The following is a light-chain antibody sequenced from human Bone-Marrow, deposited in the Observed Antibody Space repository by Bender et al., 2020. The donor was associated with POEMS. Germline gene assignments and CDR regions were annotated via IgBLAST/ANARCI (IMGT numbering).Light chain of an antibody. J-gene: IGLJ3*02. Sequence: QSVLAQPASVSGSPGQSITISCTGTSSDFGDYNYVSWYQQHPGKAPKLLIYEGYKRPSGVPARFSGSKSGTSASLAISDIQSEDEGDYYCSSWDDSLSGWVFGGGTKLTVL. CDR1: SSDFGDYNY. V-gene: IGLV2-14*01. CDR3: SSWDDSLSGWV. CDR2: EGY.